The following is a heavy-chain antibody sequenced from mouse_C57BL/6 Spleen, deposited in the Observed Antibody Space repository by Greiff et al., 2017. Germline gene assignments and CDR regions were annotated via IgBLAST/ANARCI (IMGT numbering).Heavy chain of an antibody. CDR3: ARSAHYDGRADY. V-gene: IGHV1-54*01. Sequence: QVHVKQSGAELVRPGTSVKVSCKASGYAFTNYLIEWVKQRPGQGLEWIGVINPGSGGTNYNEKFKGKATLTADKSSSTAYMQLSSLTSEDSAVYFCARSAHYDGRADYWGQGTTLTVSS. J-gene: IGHJ2*01. D-gene: IGHD1-2*01. CDR2: INPGSGGT. CDR1: GYAFTNYL.